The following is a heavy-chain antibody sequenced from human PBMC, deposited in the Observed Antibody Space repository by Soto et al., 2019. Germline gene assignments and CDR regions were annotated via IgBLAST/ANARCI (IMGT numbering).Heavy chain of an antibody. CDR3: ARDRGSTSPTPSPWFDP. Sequence: QVQLVQSGAEVKKPGSSVKVSCKASGGTFSSYAISWVRQAPGQGLEWVSYISSSGSTIYYADSVKGRFTISRDNAKNSLYLQMNSLRAEDTAVYYCARDRGSTSPTPSPWFDPWGQGTLVTVSS. D-gene: IGHD2-2*01. V-gene: IGHV3-11*01. CDR1: GGTFSSYA. CDR2: ISSSGSTI. J-gene: IGHJ5*02.